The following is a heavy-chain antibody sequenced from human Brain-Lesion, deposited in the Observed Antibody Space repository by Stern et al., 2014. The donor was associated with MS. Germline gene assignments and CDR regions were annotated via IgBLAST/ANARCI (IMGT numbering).Heavy chain of an antibody. CDR2: INPKSGGT. CDR1: GYTFTGYY. J-gene: IGHJ4*02. Sequence: QVQLVLSGAEVKKPGASVKVSCKASGYTFTGYYMHWVRPAPGQGLEWMGWINPKSGGTNYAQKFQGWVTMTRDTSINTAYMELSRLRSDDTAVYYCATYYYDSTGYNDFWGQGTLVTVSS. V-gene: IGHV1-2*04. D-gene: IGHD3-22*01. CDR3: ATYYYDSTGYNDF.